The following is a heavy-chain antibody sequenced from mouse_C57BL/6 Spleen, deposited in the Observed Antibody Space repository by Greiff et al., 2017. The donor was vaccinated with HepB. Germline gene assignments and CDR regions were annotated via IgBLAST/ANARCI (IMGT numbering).Heavy chain of an antibody. CDR2: INPYNGGT. CDR1: GYTFTDYY. D-gene: IGHD3-2*02. CDR3: ARWRSGYPYYFDY. V-gene: IGHV1-19*01. J-gene: IGHJ2*01. Sequence: EVQLQQSGPVLVKPGASVKMSCKASGYTFTDYYMNWVKQSHGKSLEWIGVINPYNGGTSYNQKFKGKATLTVDKSSSTAYMELNSLTSEDSAVYYCARWRSGYPYYFDYWGQGTTLTVSS.